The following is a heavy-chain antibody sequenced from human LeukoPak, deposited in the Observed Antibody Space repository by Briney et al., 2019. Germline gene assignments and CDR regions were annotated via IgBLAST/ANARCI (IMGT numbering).Heavy chain of an antibody. D-gene: IGHD3-9*01. CDR2: ISWNSGSI. Sequence: PGRSLRLSCAASGFTFDDYAMHWVRQAPGKGLEWVSGISWNSGSIGYADSVKGRFTISRDNAKNSLYLQMNSLRAEDTALYYCAKGWYDILSYYFDYWGQGTLVTVSS. CDR3: AKGWYDILSYYFDY. J-gene: IGHJ4*02. V-gene: IGHV3-9*01. CDR1: GFTFDDYA.